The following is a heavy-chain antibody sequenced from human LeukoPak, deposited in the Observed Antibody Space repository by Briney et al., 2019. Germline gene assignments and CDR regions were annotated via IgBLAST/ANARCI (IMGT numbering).Heavy chain of an antibody. J-gene: IGHJ3*02. CDR3: VRPRLWGRTDAFDI. CDR2: INDSGNT. Sequence: SETLSLTCAVYGASFSDYYWSWIRQPPGTGLEWIGGINDSGNTNYNPSLKSRVTISVDPSKNQFSLKLSPVTAADTAVYYCVRPRLWGRTDAFDIWGQGTMVSVSS. V-gene: IGHV4-34*01. CDR1: GASFSDYY. D-gene: IGHD3-16*01.